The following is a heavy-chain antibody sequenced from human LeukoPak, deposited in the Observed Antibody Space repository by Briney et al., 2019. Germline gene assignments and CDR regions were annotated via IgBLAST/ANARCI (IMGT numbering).Heavy chain of an antibody. CDR3: ARGMATIDGYYYYMDV. D-gene: IGHD5-24*01. Sequence: GGSLRLSCAASGFTFSSYSMNWVRQAPGKGLEWVSSISSSSYIYYADSVKGRFTISRDNAKNSLYLQMNSLRAEDTAVHYCARGMATIDGYYYYMDVWGKGTTVTVSS. J-gene: IGHJ6*03. V-gene: IGHV3-21*01. CDR1: GFTFSSYS. CDR2: ISSSSYI.